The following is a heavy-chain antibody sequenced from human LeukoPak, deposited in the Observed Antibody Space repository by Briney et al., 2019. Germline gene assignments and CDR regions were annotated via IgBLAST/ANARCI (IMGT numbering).Heavy chain of an antibody. CDR2: INPNSGGT. CDR3: ARGPPYDYVWGSYDI. Sequence: ASVKVSCKASGYTFTGYYMHWVRQAPGQGLEWMGWINPNSGGTNYAQKFQGRVTMTRDTSISTAYMELSRLRSDDTAVYYCARGPPYDYVWGSYDIWGQGTMVTVSS. D-gene: IGHD3-16*01. V-gene: IGHV1-2*02. CDR1: GYTFTGYY. J-gene: IGHJ3*02.